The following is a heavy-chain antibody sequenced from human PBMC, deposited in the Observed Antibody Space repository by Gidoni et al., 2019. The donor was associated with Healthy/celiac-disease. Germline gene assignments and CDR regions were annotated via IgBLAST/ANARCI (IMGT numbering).Heavy chain of an antibody. J-gene: IGHJ4*02. CDR3: AGKGATFDY. CDR2: ISYDGSNK. CDR1: GFTFSRYA. V-gene: IGHV3-30-3*01. Sequence: VLLVESGGGVVQPGRSLRLSCAASGFTFSRYAMHWVRQAPGKGLEWVAVISYDGSNKYYADSVKGRFTITRDNSKNTLYLQMNSLRAEDTAVYYCAGKGATFDYWGQGTLVTVSS. D-gene: IGHD1-26*01.